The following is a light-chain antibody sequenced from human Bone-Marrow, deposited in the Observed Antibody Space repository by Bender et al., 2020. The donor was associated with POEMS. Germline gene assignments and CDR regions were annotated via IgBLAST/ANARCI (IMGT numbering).Light chain of an antibody. CDR3: CSFASSNIYV. V-gene: IGLV2-23*02. Sequence: QSALTQPASVSGSPGQSITISCTGTSSDVGNSELVSWYQQYPGKAPKLMIYDVSHRPSGVSPRFSGSKSGNTASLTISGLQAEDEAEYCCCSFASSNIYVFGTWTKVTVL. CDR2: DVS. CDR1: SSDVGNSEL. J-gene: IGLJ1*01.